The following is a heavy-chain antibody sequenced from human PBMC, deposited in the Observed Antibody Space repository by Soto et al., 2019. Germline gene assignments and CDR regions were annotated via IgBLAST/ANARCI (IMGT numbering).Heavy chain of an antibody. D-gene: IGHD3-22*01. CDR3: AAHDSGVYYAEY. J-gene: IGHJ4*02. Sequence: QLQLQESGPGLVKPSETLSLTCTVSGDSVTISDYYWGWIRQPPGKGLEWIGSIHYSGSTYYNPSLKSRVTISGDTSKKQFSLKLTSVTAAVAAVYYCAAHDSGVYYAEYWGQGTLVTVSA. CDR1: GDSVTISDYY. V-gene: IGHV4-39*01. CDR2: IHYSGST.